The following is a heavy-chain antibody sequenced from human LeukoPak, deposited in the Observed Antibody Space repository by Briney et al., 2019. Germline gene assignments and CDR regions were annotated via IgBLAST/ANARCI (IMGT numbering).Heavy chain of an antibody. D-gene: IGHD6-19*01. V-gene: IGHV3-30*18. J-gene: IGHJ4*02. CDR2: ISYDGSNK. Sequence: PGGSLRLSCAASGFTFSSYGMHWVRQAPGKGLEWVAVISYDGSNKYYADSVKGRFTISRDNSKNTLYLQMNSLRAEDTAVYYCAKGLKAVAGTNYFDYWGQGTLVTVSS. CDR1: GFTFSSYG. CDR3: AKGLKAVAGTNYFDY.